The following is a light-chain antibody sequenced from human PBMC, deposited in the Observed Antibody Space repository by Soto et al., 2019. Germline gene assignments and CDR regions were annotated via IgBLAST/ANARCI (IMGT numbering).Light chain of an antibody. CDR2: ENN. J-gene: IGLJ3*02. CDR1: SSNIGNNY. Sequence: QSALTQPPSVSAAPGQKVTISCSGSSSNIGNNYVSWYQQLPGTAPKLLIYENNKRPSGIPDRFSGSKSGTSATLGITGLQTGDEADYYCGTWDSRLSGWVFGGGTKLTVL. CDR3: GTWDSRLSGWV. V-gene: IGLV1-51*02.